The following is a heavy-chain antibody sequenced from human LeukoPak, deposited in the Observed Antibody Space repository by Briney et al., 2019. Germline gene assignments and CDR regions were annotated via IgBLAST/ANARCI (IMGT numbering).Heavy chain of an antibody. Sequence: GRSLRLSCAASGFTFDDYAMHWVRQAPGKGLEWVSGISWNSGSIGYADSVKGRFTISRDNAKNSLYLQMNSLRAEDTALYYCAKDMHFSGGGNPEIDYWGQGTLVTVSS. J-gene: IGHJ4*02. D-gene: IGHD2-15*01. CDR1: GFTFDDYA. CDR2: ISWNSGSI. CDR3: AKDMHFSGGGNPEIDY. V-gene: IGHV3-9*01.